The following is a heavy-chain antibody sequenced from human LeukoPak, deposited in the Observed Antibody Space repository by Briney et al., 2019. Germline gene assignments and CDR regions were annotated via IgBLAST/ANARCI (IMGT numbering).Heavy chain of an antibody. CDR3: ARGSSGSYTTNFDY. V-gene: IGHV4-4*09. J-gene: IGHJ4*02. CDR2: IYTSGST. Sequence: PSETLSLTCTVSGGSISSYYWSWIRQPPGKGLEWIGYIYTSGSTNYNPSLKSRVTISVDTSKNQFSLKLSSVTAADTAMYYCARGSSGSYTTNFDYWGQGTQVSVSS. D-gene: IGHD1-26*01. CDR1: GGSISSYY.